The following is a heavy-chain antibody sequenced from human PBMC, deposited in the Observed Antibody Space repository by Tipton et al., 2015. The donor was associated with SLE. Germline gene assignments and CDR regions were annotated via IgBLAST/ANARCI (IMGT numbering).Heavy chain of an antibody. D-gene: IGHD3-22*01. J-gene: IGHJ4*02. CDR1: GFTFSSYG. CDR3: AKDFYDSSGYYAAPHY. CDR2: IRYDESNQ. Sequence: GSLRLSCAASGFTFSSYGMHWVRQAPGKGLEWATFIRYDESNQYYADSVKGRFTISRDNSKNTLYLQMDSLRVEDTAVYYCAKDFYDSSGYYAAPHYWGQGTLVTASS. V-gene: IGHV3-30*02.